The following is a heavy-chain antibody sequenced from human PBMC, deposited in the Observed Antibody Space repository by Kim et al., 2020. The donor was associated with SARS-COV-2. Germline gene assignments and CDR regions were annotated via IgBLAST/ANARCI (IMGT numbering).Heavy chain of an antibody. CDR2: INSDGSNK. Sequence: GGSLRLSCAASGFTLSSYWMYWVRQGPGKGLEWVSRINSDGSNKLYVDSVKGRFTISRDNAENTVYLRMSSLRAEDTAIYYCTRNYEMDVWGQGTTVTVSS. CDR1: GFTLSSYW. V-gene: IGHV3-74*01. CDR3: TRNYEMDV. J-gene: IGHJ6*02.